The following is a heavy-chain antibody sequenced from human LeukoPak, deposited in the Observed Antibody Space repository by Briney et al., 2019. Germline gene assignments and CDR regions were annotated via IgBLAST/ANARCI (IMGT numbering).Heavy chain of an antibody. D-gene: IGHD1-14*01. J-gene: IGHJ6*04. V-gene: IGHV3-30*18. CDR1: GFTFSSYS. CDR2: ISFDGSNK. CDR3: VKVQEGNQRLLYYYNGMDV. Sequence: GGSLRLSCAASGFTFSSYSMHWVRQAPGKGLEWVAVISFDGSNKYYADSVKGRFTISRDTSKNTLYLQMNSLKAEDTAVYYCVKVQEGNQRLLYYYNGMDVGGEGTTVTVPS.